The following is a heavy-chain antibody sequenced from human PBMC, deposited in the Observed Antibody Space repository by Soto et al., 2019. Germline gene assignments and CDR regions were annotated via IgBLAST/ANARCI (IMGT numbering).Heavy chain of an antibody. CDR1: GFTFDDYA. CDR2: ISWNSGSI. CDR3: AKDGIAVAAWGYYFDY. Sequence: LRLSCAASGFTFDDYAMHWVRQAPGKGLEWVSGISWNSGSIGYADSVKGRFTISRDNAKNSLYLQMNSLRAEDTALYYCAKDGIAVAAWGYYFDYWGQGTLVTVSS. V-gene: IGHV3-9*01. D-gene: IGHD6-19*01. J-gene: IGHJ4*02.